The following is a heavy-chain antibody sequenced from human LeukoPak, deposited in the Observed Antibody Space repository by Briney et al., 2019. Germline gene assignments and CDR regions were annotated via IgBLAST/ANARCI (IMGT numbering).Heavy chain of an antibody. J-gene: IGHJ4*02. CDR3: ARGQYSSSSAGIDY. D-gene: IGHD6-6*01. CDR1: GFTFSNYW. CDR2: INWNGGST. V-gene: IGHV3-20*04. Sequence: GGSLRLSCAASGFTFSNYWIYWVRQAPGKGLEWVSGINWNGGSTGYADSVKGRFTISRDNAKNSLYLQMNSLRAEDTALYYCARGQYSSSSAGIDYWGQGTLVTVSS.